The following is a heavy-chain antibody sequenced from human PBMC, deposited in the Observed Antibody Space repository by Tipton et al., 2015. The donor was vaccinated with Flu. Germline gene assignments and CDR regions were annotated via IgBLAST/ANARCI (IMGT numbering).Heavy chain of an antibody. V-gene: IGHV3-23*01. Sequence: SLRLSCAVSGFTYTNYAMIWVRQAPGKGLQWVSGISSGGDTYYADSVKCRFAISRDRSKNTLYLQMNSLRAEDTAVYKCAKGEGGSPDTTFDYWGQGTLVTVSS. D-gene: IGHD2/OR15-2a*01. CDR1: GFTYTNYA. J-gene: IGHJ4*02. CDR3: AKGEGGSPDTTFDY. CDR2: ISSGGDT.